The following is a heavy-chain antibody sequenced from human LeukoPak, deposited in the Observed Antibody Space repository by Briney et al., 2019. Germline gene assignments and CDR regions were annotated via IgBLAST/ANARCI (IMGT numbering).Heavy chain of an antibody. V-gene: IGHV4-59*01. J-gene: IGHJ4*02. Sequence: SETLSLTCTVPDGSTSSYYWSWIRQPPGKGLEWIGYISYSGSTNYNPSLKSRVTLSIGTSKNQVSLKLSSVTAADTAVYYCARKGDSDYPYYFDYWGQGTLVTVSS. CDR1: DGSTSSYY. CDR2: ISYSGST. CDR3: ARKGDSDYPYYFDY. D-gene: IGHD5-12*01.